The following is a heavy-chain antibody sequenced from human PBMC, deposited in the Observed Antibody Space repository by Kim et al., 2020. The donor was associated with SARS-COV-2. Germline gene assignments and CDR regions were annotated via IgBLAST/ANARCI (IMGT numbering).Heavy chain of an antibody. Sequence: FQGRVTITADKSTSTAYMELSSLRSEDTAVYYCARDPVVAATRASGWFDPWGQGTLVTVSS. V-gene: IGHV1-69*04. CDR3: ARDPVVAATRASGWFDP. J-gene: IGHJ5*02. D-gene: IGHD2-15*01.